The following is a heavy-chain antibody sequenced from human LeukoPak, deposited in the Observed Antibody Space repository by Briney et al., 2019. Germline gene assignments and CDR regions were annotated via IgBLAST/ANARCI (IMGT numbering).Heavy chain of an antibody. CDR2: KNTNSGNT. Sequence: GASVKLSCKASGYTFTSYDINWVRPATGQGLEWMGWKNTNSGNTGSAQTLQGRVTMTRNTSISTAYIELSSLRSEDTAVYYCARGVVRTTFYKGGWGKVTTVTIA. J-gene: IGHJ6*03. D-gene: IGHD3-10*02. CDR1: GYTFTSYD. V-gene: IGHV1-8*01. CDR3: ARGVVRTTFYKGG.